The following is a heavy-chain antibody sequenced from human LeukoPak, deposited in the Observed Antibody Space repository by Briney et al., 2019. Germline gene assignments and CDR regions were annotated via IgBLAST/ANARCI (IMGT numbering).Heavy chain of an antibody. J-gene: IGHJ4*02. D-gene: IGHD6-6*01. V-gene: IGHV3-23*01. Sequence: PGRSLRLSCAASGFTFSSYAMSWVRQAPGKGLEWVSAISGSGGSTYYADSVKGRFTISRDNSKNTLYLQMNSLRAEDTAVYYCAKGSVGAARLYYFDYWGQGTLVTVSS. CDR2: ISGSGGST. CDR1: GFTFSSYA. CDR3: AKGSVGAARLYYFDY.